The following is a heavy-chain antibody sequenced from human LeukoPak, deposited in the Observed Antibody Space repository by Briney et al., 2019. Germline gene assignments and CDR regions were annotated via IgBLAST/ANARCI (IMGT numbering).Heavy chain of an antibody. Sequence: GSSVKVSCKASGYTFTSYGISWVRQAPRQGGEGMGWISAYNGNTNFEQKLQGRVTMTTDTSTSTAYMELRILRYDDTAVYYCARSTIFGVVIPDYWGQGTLVTDSS. D-gene: IGHD3-3*01. CDR3: ARSTIFGVVIPDY. J-gene: IGHJ4*02. V-gene: IGHV1-18*01. CDR2: ISAYNGNT. CDR1: GYTFTSYG.